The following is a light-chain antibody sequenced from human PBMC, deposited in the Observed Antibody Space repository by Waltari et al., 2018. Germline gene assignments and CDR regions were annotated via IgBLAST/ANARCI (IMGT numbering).Light chain of an antibody. J-gene: IGKJ2*01. V-gene: IGKV3-20*01. CDR2: GAS. Sequence: ENVLTQSPGTLSLSPGERATLSCRASQSVSSSNIAWYQQKPGQAPRLLIYGASSRATGIPDRFSGSGSGTDFTLTISRLEPEDFAVYYCQQYGSSPPYTFGQGTKLEIK. CDR1: QSVSSSN. CDR3: QQYGSSPPYT.